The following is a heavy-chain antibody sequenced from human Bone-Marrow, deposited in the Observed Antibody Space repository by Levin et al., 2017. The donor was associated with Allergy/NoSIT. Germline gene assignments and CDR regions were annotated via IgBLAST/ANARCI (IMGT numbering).Heavy chain of an antibody. J-gene: IGHJ5*02. CDR1: GGTFSSHG. CDR3: ARDTGGAGGLSYS. V-gene: IGHV1-69*04. CDR2: IIPIIGIT. Sequence: KAGESLKISCKASGGTFSSHGITWLRQAPGQGLEWMANIIPIIGITNYAQKFQGRLTLTADTSTGTAYMELNTLRSEDTATYYCARDTGGAGGLSYSWGQGTLVTVSS. D-gene: IGHD2/OR15-2a*01.